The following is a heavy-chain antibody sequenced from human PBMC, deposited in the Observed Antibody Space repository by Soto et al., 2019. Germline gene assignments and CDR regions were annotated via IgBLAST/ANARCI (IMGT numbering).Heavy chain of an antibody. CDR2: ISYDGSNK. J-gene: IGHJ4*02. Sequence: QVPLVESGGGVVQPGRSLRLSCAASGFTFSSYGMHWVRQAPGKGLEWVAVISYDGSNKYYADSVKGRFTISRDNSKNTLYLQMNSLRAEDTAVYYCAKNELWLSIDYWGQGTLVTVSS. CDR1: GFTFSSYG. CDR3: AKNELWLSIDY. V-gene: IGHV3-30*18. D-gene: IGHD5-18*01.